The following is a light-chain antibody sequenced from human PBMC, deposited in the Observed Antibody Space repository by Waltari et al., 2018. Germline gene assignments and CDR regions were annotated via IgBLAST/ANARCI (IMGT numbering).Light chain of an antibody. V-gene: IGLV3-1*01. J-gene: IGLJ3*02. Sequence: LYQLKPGQSPLLVIYQDTKRPSEIPERFSGSKSANAATLTITGTQAMDEADYYCQALGTGAWVFGGGTKLTVL. CDR3: QALGTGAWV. CDR2: QDT.